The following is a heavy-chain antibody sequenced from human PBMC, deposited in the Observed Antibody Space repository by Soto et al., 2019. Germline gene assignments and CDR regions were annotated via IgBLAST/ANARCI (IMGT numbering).Heavy chain of an antibody. V-gene: IGHV3-30*03. CDR1: GFTFSSYG. D-gene: IGHD2-2*01. J-gene: IGHJ6*02. CDR3: ARDRVCTSATCGEFDYYYYYGMDV. CDR2: ISDTGSSH. Sequence: PGGSLRLSCVGSGFTFSSYGMHWVRQAPGKGLECVAVISDTGSSHYYAASVEGRFTISRENSKNTLSLQMNSLRDEDTAVYYCARDRVCTSATCGEFDYYYYYGMDVWGQGTTVTVSS.